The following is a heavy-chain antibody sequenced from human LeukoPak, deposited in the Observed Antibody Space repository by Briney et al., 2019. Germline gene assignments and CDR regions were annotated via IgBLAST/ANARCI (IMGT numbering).Heavy chain of an antibody. J-gene: IGHJ4*02. Sequence: PGGSLRLSGAASGFTFSIYWMHWVRQAPGKGLVWVSRINSDGSTTDYADSVKGRFTISRDNAKNTLYLQMNSLRAEDTAVYYCAKWERAAAGSQPFDYWGQGTLVTVSS. CDR2: INSDGSTT. CDR3: AKWERAAAGSQPFDY. CDR1: GFTFSIYW. D-gene: IGHD6-13*01. V-gene: IGHV3-74*01.